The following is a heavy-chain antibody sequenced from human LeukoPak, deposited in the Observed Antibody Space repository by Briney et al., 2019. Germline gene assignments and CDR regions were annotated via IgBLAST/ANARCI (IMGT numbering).Heavy chain of an antibody. D-gene: IGHD3-9*01. Sequence: ASVKVSCKASGYTFTSYGISWVRQAPGQGLEWMGWISSYNGNTNYAQKLQGRVTMSTDTSTGTAYMELRSLRSDDTAVYYCARDDLRYFDWLTYYYGMDVWGQGTTVTVSS. J-gene: IGHJ6*02. CDR1: GYTFTSYG. V-gene: IGHV1-18*01. CDR2: ISSYNGNT. CDR3: ARDDLRYFDWLTYYYGMDV.